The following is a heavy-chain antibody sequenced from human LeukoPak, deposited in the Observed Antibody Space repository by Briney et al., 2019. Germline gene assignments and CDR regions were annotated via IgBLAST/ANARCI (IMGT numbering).Heavy chain of an antibody. J-gene: IGHJ4*02. V-gene: IGHV4-34*01. D-gene: IGHD3-22*01. CDR3: ARGQAYYYDSSGYYRRGVDY. Sequence: SETLSLTCAVYGGSLSGYYWSWIRQPPGKGLEWIGEINHSGSTNYNPSLKSRVTISVDTSKNQFSLKLSSVTAADTAVYYCARGQAYYYDSSGYYRRGVDYWGQGTLVTVSS. CDR1: GGSLSGYY. CDR2: INHSGST.